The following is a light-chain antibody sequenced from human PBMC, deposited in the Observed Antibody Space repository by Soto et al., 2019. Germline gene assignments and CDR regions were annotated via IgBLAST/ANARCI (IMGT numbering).Light chain of an antibody. CDR2: GAS. J-gene: IGKJ1*01. Sequence: ETVLIQSPGTLSLSPGEIATLACRASQTIRSNYLAWYRQTPGQAPRLLIYGASNRDTGIADRFSGSGSGTDFTLIISRLEPEDFALYYCQQYGSSPWTFGQGTKVEIK. CDR3: QQYGSSPWT. V-gene: IGKV3-20*01. CDR1: QTIRSNY.